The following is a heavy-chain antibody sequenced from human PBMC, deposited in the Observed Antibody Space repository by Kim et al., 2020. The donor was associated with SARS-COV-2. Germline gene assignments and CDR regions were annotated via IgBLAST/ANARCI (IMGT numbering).Heavy chain of an antibody. J-gene: IGHJ4*02. V-gene: IGHV3-23*01. Sequence: YVKGRFPISRANSKNTMDLQMNSLRAEDTAVYYCAKASYLTGPRGDPFDYWGQGTLFTVSS. CDR3: AKASYLTGPRGDPFDY. D-gene: IGHD1-7*01.